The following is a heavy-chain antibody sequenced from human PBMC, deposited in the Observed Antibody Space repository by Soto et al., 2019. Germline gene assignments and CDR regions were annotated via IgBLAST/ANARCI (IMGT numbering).Heavy chain of an antibody. Sequence: PGGSLRLSCAASGFTFSSYGMHWVRQAPGKGLEWVAVISYDGSNKYYADSVKGRFTISRDNSKNTLYLQMNSLRAEDTAVYYCAKDAAVAGTGFDYWGQGTLVTVSS. D-gene: IGHD6-19*01. V-gene: IGHV3-30*18. CDR3: AKDAAVAGTGFDY. CDR2: ISYDGSNK. CDR1: GFTFSSYG. J-gene: IGHJ4*02.